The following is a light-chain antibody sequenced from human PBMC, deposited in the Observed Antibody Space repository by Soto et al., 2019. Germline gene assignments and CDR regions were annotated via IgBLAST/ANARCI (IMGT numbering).Light chain of an antibody. J-gene: IGKJ1*01. V-gene: IGKV3-15*01. CDR1: QSISSN. CDR2: RAS. Sequence: EIVMTQSPATLSVSPGERATLSCRASQSISSNLAWYQQKLGQAPRLLIYRASTKATGIPARFSGSGSGTEFTRTISSLQSEDFALYYCHQYENWPQTFGQGTKVEI. CDR3: HQYENWPQT.